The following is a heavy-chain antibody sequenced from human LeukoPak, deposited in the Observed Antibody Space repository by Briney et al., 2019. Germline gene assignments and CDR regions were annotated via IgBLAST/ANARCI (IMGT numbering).Heavy chain of an antibody. CDR1: GGSFSSYY. V-gene: IGHV4-4*09. CDR3: ARERYDFWSFDY. J-gene: IGHJ4*02. CDR2: IYTTGTT. D-gene: IGHD3-3*01. Sequence: PSETLSLTCTVPGGSFSSYYWSWIRQPPGKGLEWIGYIYTTGTTSYNPSLKSRVTISLDTSKNQFSLQLSSVTAADTAVYYCARERYDFWSFDYWGQGTLVTFSS.